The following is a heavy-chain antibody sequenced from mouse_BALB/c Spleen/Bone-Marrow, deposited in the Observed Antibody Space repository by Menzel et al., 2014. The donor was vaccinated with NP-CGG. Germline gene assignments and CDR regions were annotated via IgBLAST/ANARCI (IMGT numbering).Heavy chain of an antibody. Sequence: SGAELVRPGTSVKVTCKASGYAFTNYLIEWVKQRPGQGLEWIGAINPGSGGTTYNEKFKGKATLTADKSSSTEDMQQSSMSSDDDAVYFCGRRWVGYYYAMDYWGQGTPVTVSS. D-gene: IGHD1-1*02. V-gene: IGHV1-54*01. J-gene: IGHJ4*01. CDR2: INPGSGGT. CDR3: GRRWVGYYYAMDY. CDR1: GYAFTNYL.